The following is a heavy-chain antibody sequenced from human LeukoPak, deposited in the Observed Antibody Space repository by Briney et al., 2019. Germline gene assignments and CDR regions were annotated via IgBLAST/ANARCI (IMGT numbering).Heavy chain of an antibody. V-gene: IGHV4-59*01. CDR1: GGSISSYF. D-gene: IGHD3-10*01. Sequence: SETLSLTCTVSGGSISSYFWSWIRQPPGKGLEWIGHIYFTGSTNHNPSLKSRVTISVDRSKNQFSLKLSSVTAADTAVYYCARTMVRGVIRGRRAWFDPWGQGTLVTVSS. CDR2: IYFTGST. CDR3: ARTMVRGVIRGRRAWFDP. J-gene: IGHJ5*02.